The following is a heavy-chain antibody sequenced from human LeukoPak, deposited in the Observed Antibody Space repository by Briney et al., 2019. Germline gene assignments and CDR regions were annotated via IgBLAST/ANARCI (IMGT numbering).Heavy chain of an antibody. Sequence: SVKVSCKASGGTFSSYAISWVRQAPGQGLEWMGGIIPIFGTANYAQKFQGRVTITTDESTSTAYMELSSLRSEDTAMYYCATYCSSANCYIWGYYFDSWGQGTLVTVSS. D-gene: IGHD2-2*01. J-gene: IGHJ4*02. CDR2: IIPIFGTA. V-gene: IGHV1-69*05. CDR1: GGTFSSYA. CDR3: ATYCSSANCYIWGYYFDS.